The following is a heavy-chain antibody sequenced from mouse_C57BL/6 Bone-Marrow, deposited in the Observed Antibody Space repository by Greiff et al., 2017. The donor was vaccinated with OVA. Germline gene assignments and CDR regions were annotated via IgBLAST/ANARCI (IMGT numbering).Heavy chain of an antibody. CDR2: IRNKANNHAT. D-gene: IGHD1-1*01. J-gene: IGHJ2*01. CDR3: TSLWNYGSSSFDY. V-gene: IGHV6-6*01. Sequence: EVQLQQSGGGLVQPGGSMKLSCAASGFTFSDAWMDWVRQSPEKGLEWVAEIRNKANNHATYYAESVKGRFTISRDDSKSSVYLQMNSLRAEDTGIYYCTSLWNYGSSSFDYWGQGTTLTVSS. CDR1: GFTFSDAW.